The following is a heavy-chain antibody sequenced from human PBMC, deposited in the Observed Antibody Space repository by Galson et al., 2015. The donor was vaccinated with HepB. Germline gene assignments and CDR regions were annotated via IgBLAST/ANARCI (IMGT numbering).Heavy chain of an antibody. V-gene: IGHV1-46*01. CDR1: GYTFTSYY. CDR3: ARAYTAMPPGGDAFDI. D-gene: IGHD5-18*01. CDR2: INPSGGST. Sequence: SVKVSCKASGYTFTSYYMHWVRQAPGQGLEWMGIINPSGGSTTYAQKFQGRLTMTRDTSTSTVYMELSSLRSEDTAVYSCARAYTAMPPGGDAFDIWGQGTMVTVSS. J-gene: IGHJ3*02.